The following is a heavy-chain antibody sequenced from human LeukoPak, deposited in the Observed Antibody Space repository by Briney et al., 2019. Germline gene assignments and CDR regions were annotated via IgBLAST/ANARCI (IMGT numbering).Heavy chain of an antibody. D-gene: IGHD3-16*01. V-gene: IGHV3-33*01. Sequence: GRSLRLSCATSGFSFSFYGMQWVRQAPGKGLEWVAVIWNDGSQKYYGDSVKGRFTISKDNSRKTVNLQMDSLRAEDTAIYYCTRWGAGGLTLDYWGQGALVTVSS. J-gene: IGHJ4*02. CDR3: TRWGAGGLTLDY. CDR2: IWNDGSQK. CDR1: GFSFSFYG.